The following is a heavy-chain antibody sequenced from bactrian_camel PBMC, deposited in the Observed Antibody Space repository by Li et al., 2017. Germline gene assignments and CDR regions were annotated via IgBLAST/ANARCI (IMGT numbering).Heavy chain of an antibody. CDR2: ISVDGVT. D-gene: IGHD3*01. CDR1: GFTSASCG. Sequence: HVQLVESGGGSVQARGSLQLSCTFPGFTSASCGMDWYRQAAGKQREWVASISVDGVTTYAASVKGRFSISKDDADMVYLQMNDLKPEDTAMYYCAADSRLWCNRATVLQYQFRGQGTQVTVS. V-gene: IGHV3S56*01. J-gene: IGHJ4*01.